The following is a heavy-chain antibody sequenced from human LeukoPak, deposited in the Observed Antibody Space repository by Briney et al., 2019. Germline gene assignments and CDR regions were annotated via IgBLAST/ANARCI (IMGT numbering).Heavy chain of an antibody. CDR2: ISGGGSTT. Sequence: GVSLRLSCAASGFTFGSYAMNWVRQAPGKGLDWVSAISGGGSTTYYADSVKGRFTISRDNSRNTLYLQMNSLRAEDTAVYYCAKDRIGYNKSIDYWGQGTLVTVSS. CDR3: AKDRIGYNKSIDY. J-gene: IGHJ4*02. CDR1: GFTFGSYA. V-gene: IGHV3-23*01. D-gene: IGHD5-24*01.